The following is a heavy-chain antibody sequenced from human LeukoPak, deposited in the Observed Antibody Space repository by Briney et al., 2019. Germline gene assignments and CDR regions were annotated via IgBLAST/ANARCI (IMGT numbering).Heavy chain of an antibody. CDR1: GGSISSYY. J-gene: IGHJ3*02. Sequence: SETLSLTCTVSGGSISSYYSSWIRQPAGKGLEWIGRIYTSGSTNYNPSLTSRVTMSVDTSKNLCSLKLSSVTAADTGVYFCARDRWGGAARDAFDIGGQGTMVTVSS. V-gene: IGHV4-4*07. D-gene: IGHD3-16*01. CDR2: IYTSGST. CDR3: ARDRWGGAARDAFDI.